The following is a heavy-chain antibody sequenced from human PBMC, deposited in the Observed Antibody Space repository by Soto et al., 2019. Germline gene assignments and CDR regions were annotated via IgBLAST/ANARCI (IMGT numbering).Heavy chain of an antibody. Sequence: PSETLSLTCSVAGGSINSSSYFWGWVRQPRGRGLDGIGSTYYSGGTYYNPSLRSRVTISVDTSKNQFSLKLSSVTAADTAVFYCARHYSSGSRNWFDPWGQGTLVTVSS. CDR3: ARHYSSGSRNWFDP. V-gene: IGHV4-39*01. J-gene: IGHJ5*02. CDR2: TYYSGGT. D-gene: IGHD6-19*01. CDR1: GGSINSSSYF.